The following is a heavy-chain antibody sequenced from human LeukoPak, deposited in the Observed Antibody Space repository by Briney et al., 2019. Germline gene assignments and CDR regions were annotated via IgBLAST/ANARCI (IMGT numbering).Heavy chain of an antibody. J-gene: IGHJ6*03. Sequence: GGSLRLSCAASGFTVSSNYMSWVRQAPGKGLEWVSVIYSGGSTYYADSVKGRFTISRDNSKNTLYLPMNSLRAEDTAVYYCARVKITWDYGDYYHYYYMDVWGKGTTVTVSS. CDR2: IYSGGST. CDR1: GFTVSSNY. D-gene: IGHD4-17*01. V-gene: IGHV3-53*01. CDR3: ARVKITWDYGDYYHYYYMDV.